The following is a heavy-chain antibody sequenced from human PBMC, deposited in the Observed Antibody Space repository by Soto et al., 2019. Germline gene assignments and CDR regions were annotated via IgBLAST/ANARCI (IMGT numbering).Heavy chain of an antibody. Sequence: ASVKVSCKASGGTFSSYTISWVRQAPGQGLEWMGRIIPILGIANYAQKFQGRVTITADKSTSTAYMELSSLRSEDTAVYYCARDQDDYYDSSGYYWFEPWGEETLVT. D-gene: IGHD3-22*01. CDR3: ARDQDDYYDSSGYYWFEP. CDR2: IIPILGIA. CDR1: GGTFSSYT. V-gene: IGHV1-69*04. J-gene: IGHJ5*02.